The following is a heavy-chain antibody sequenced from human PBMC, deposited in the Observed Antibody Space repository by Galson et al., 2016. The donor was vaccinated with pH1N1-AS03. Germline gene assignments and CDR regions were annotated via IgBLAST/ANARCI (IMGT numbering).Heavy chain of an antibody. CDR3: VKGGGYSHGFLEYYFDS. J-gene: IGHJ4*02. CDR1: GFVFSTSA. Sequence: SLRLSCAASGFVFSTSAIHWVRHSPGKGLEWVAFIRYDESIKNYGDSVKGRFTISRDNSKNTVDLEMNSLRPEDSAVYYCVKGGGYSHGFLEYYFDSWGQGSLVTVSS. D-gene: IGHD3-3*01. V-gene: IGHV3-30*02. CDR2: IRYDESIK.